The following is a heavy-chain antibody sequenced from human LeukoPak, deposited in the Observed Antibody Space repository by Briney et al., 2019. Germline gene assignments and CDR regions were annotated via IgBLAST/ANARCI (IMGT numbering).Heavy chain of an antibody. CDR3: ARVDSSGSSFFDS. CDR2: ISSSSTYI. V-gene: IGHV3-11*05. CDR1: GFTFSDFY. Sequence: PGGSLRLSCAASGFTFSDFYMSWIRQAPGKGLEGVSYISSSSTYINYADSVRDRFTISRDNAKNSLYLQMNSLRAEDTAVYYCARVDSSGSSFFDSWGQGTLVTVSS. D-gene: IGHD3-22*01. J-gene: IGHJ4*02.